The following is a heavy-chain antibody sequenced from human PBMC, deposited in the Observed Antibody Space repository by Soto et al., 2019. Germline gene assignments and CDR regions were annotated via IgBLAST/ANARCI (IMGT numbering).Heavy chain of an antibody. Sequence: LSLTCTVSGGSVSSGSYYWSWIRQPPGKGLEWIGYIYYSGSTNYNPSLKSRVTISVDTSKNQFSLKLSSVTAADTAVYYCARDQVYGGNSEDYYYGMDVWGQGTTVTVSS. V-gene: IGHV4-61*01. D-gene: IGHD4-17*01. CDR1: GGSVSSGSYY. J-gene: IGHJ6*02. CDR3: ARDQVYGGNSEDYYYGMDV. CDR2: IYYSGST.